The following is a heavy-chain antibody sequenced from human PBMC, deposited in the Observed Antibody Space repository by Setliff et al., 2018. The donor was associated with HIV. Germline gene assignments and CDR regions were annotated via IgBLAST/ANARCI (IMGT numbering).Heavy chain of an antibody. Sequence: SETLSLTCAVYGGSFIDYYWSWIRQPPGKGLEWIGEINHSGSTNYNPSLKRRVTISVDTSKNQFSLKLNSVTAADTAVYYCARVRLELRQYWFDSWRQGSPVTVSS. V-gene: IGHV4-34*01. CDR1: GGSFIDYY. D-gene: IGHD1-7*01. CDR3: ARVRLELRQYWFDS. CDR2: INHSGST. J-gene: IGHJ5*01.